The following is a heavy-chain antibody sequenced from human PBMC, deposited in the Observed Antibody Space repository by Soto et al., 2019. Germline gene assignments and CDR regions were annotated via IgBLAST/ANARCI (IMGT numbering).Heavy chain of an antibody. V-gene: IGHV3-23*01. Sequence: EVQMLESGGGLVKPGGSLRLSCSVSGFSFSNYAMTWVRQAPGKGLEWVSSISGGGGVTHYADSMKGRVTISRDNSKNTGWLEMKRLISDDTAGYYCAKGSQYDILTVRHAFESWGQGTLDTVSS. D-gene: IGHD3-9*01. CDR1: GFSFSNYA. J-gene: IGHJ4*02. CDR3: AKGSQYDILTVRHAFES. CDR2: ISGGGGVT.